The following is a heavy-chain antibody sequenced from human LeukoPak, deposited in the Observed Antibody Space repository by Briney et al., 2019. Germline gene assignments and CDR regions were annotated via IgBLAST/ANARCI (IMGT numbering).Heavy chain of an antibody. CDR1: GGSISSHY. Sequence: SETLSLTCTVSGGSISSHYWSWIRQPPGKGLEWIGYIYYSGSTNYNPSLKSRVTISVDTSKNQFSLKLSSVTAADTAVYYCARVKGTGSWKFDYWGQGTLVTVSP. CDR3: ARVKGTGSWKFDY. CDR2: IYYSGST. J-gene: IGHJ4*02. V-gene: IGHV4-59*11. D-gene: IGHD6-25*01.